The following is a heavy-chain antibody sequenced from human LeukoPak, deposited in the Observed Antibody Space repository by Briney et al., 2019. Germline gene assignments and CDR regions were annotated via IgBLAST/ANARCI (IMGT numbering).Heavy chain of an antibody. V-gene: IGHV4-4*02. CDR3: AKSSRSSGWYLGIDY. D-gene: IGHD6-19*01. CDR1: GGSISSSNW. J-gene: IGHJ4*02. Sequence: SETLSLTCAVSGGSISSSNWWSWVRQPPGKGLEWIGEIYHSGSTNYNPSLKSRVTISVDKSKNQFFLKLSSVTAADTAVYYCAKSSRSSGWYLGIDYWGQGTLVTVSS. CDR2: IYHSGST.